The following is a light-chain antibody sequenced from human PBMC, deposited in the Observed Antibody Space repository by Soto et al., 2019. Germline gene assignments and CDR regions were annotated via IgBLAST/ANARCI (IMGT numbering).Light chain of an antibody. V-gene: IGKV1-5*03. CDR2: KAS. J-gene: IGKJ1*01. Sequence: DIQMTQSPSTLSASVGDRVTITCRASQSIDSWLAWYQHKPGKAPKLLIFKASTLETGVPSRFSGSGSETEFTLTISSLKTDDSATYYCQPYNSYSRTFGQGTKVDIK. CDR3: QPYNSYSRT. CDR1: QSIDSW.